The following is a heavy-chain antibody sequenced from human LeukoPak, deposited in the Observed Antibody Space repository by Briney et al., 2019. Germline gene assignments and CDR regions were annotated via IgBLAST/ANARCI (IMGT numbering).Heavy chain of an antibody. D-gene: IGHD2-2*02. CDR1: GYTFTSYY. Sequence: GASVKVSCKASGYTFTSYYMHWVRQAPGQGLEWMGIINPSGGSTSYAQKFQGRVTMTRDTSTSTAYMELSSLTSDDTAVYYCARGTPYCTSASCYNYWGQGTLLTVSS. V-gene: IGHV1-46*01. CDR3: ARGTPYCTSASCYNY. CDR2: INPSGGST. J-gene: IGHJ4*02.